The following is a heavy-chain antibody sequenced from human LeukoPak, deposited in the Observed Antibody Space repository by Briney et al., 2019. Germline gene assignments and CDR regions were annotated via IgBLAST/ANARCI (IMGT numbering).Heavy chain of an antibody. J-gene: IGHJ6*03. Sequence: SSETLSLTWTVSGYSISSGYYWGWIRQPPRKGLGWIGNIYPTGSTYYNPSLKSRVTISVDTSKNQFSLKLSSVTAADTAVYYCARDNYSNYFYYYYYMDVWGKGTTVTVSS. V-gene: IGHV4-38-2*02. CDR1: GYSISSGYY. CDR3: ARDNYSNYFYYYYYMDV. D-gene: IGHD4-11*01. CDR2: IYPTGST.